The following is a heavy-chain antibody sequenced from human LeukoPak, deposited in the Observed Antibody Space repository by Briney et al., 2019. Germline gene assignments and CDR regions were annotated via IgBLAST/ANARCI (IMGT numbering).Heavy chain of an antibody. J-gene: IGHJ4*02. Sequence: GGSLRLSCAASGFTFINYWMHWVRQAPGKGLVWVSRINTDGTSTRYADSVKGRFTISRDNAKNTLYLQMNSLRAEDTAVYFCAREADTAMVTDYWGQGTLVTVSS. V-gene: IGHV3-74*01. CDR3: AREADTAMVTDY. CDR1: GFTFINYW. CDR2: INTDGTST. D-gene: IGHD5-18*01.